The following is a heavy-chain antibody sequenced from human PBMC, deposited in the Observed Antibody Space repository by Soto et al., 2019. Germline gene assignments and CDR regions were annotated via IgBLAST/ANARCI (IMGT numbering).Heavy chain of an antibody. CDR2: VNPGSGYK. CDR1: GYVFPSYD. V-gene: IGHV1-8*01. CDR3: ARADPRHYYMDV. J-gene: IGHJ6*03. Sequence: QVQLVQSGAEVKKTGASVRVSCKASGYVFPSYDITWVRQAPGHGLEWMGWVNPGSGYKGYAQNFQGRVTLTRNMSISTVYMELSSLRSADTAVYYCARADPRHYYMDVWGKGTTVTVSS.